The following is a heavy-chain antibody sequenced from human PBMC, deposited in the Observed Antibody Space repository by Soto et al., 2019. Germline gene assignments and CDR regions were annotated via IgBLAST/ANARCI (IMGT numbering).Heavy chain of an antibody. J-gene: IGHJ4*02. CDR1: GYSISSGYY. Sequence: SETLSLTCAVSGYSISSGYYWGWIRQPPGXGLEWIGSIYHSGSTYYNPSLKSRVTISVDTSKNQFSLKLSSVTAADTAVYYCARGYSSSWRRLGYYFDYWGQGTLVTVSS. D-gene: IGHD6-13*01. CDR3: ARGYSSSWRRLGYYFDY. CDR2: IYHSGST. V-gene: IGHV4-38-2*01.